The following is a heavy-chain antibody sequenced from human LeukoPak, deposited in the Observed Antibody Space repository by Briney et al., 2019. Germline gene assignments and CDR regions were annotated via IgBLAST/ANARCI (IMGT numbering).Heavy chain of an antibody. CDR1: GFTFSSYC. CDR3: AKDRAYQVLSFWFDP. D-gene: IGHD2-2*01. V-gene: IGHV3-30*18. Sequence: PGRSLRLSCAASGFTFSSYCMHWVRQAPGKGLEWVAGISYDGSNKYYADSVKGRFTISRDNSKNTLYLQMNSLRAEDTAVYYCAKDRAYQVLSFWFDPWGQGTLVTVSS. CDR2: ISYDGSNK. J-gene: IGHJ5*02.